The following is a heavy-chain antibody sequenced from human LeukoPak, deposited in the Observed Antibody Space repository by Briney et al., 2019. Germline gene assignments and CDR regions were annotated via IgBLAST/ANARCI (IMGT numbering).Heavy chain of an antibody. CDR3: AHQYQLLGSYYYYGMDV. Sequence: PGGSLRLSCAASGFTFSSYGMHRVRQAPGKGLEWVAFIRYDGSNKYYADSVKGRFTISRDNSKNTLYLQMNSLRAEDTAVYYCAHQYQLLGSYYYYGMDVWGQGTTVTVSS. V-gene: IGHV3-30*02. D-gene: IGHD2-2*01. CDR1: GFTFSSYG. CDR2: IRYDGSNK. J-gene: IGHJ6*02.